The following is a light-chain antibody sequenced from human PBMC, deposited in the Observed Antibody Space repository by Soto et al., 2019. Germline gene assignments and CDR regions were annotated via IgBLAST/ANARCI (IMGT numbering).Light chain of an antibody. CDR2: LGS. V-gene: IGKV2-28*01. Sequence: EIVMTQSPLSLPVTPGAPASISCRSSQSLLHSNGYNYLDWYLQKPGQSPQLLIYLGSNRASGVPGRFSGSGSGTDFTLKISRVEAEDVGVYYCMQTLQTRITFGQGTRLEI. J-gene: IGKJ5*01. CDR3: MQTLQTRIT. CDR1: QSLLHSNGYNY.